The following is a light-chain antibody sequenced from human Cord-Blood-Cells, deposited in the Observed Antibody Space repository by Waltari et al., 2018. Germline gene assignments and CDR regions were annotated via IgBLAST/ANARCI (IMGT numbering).Light chain of an antibody. J-gene: IGLJ3*02. CDR3: QSADSSGTNWV. CDR1: ALPKQY. Sequence: SYELTQPPSVSVSPGQTARITCSGDALPKQYAYWYQQKPGQAPVLVIYKDSERPSGIPERFSGSSAGTKVTLTISGVQAEDEADYYCQSADSSGTNWVFGGGTKLTVL. V-gene: IGLV3-25*03. CDR2: KDS.